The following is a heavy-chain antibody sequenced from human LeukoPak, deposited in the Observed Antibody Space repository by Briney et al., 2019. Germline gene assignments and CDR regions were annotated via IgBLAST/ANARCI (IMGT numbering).Heavy chain of an antibody. V-gene: IGHV1-2*02. J-gene: IGHJ6*03. D-gene: IGHD2-15*01. CDR3: ARDSVGCSGGSCPLRGYYMDV. CDR1: GYTFTTYF. Sequence: ASMKVSCKTSGYTFTTYFSHWVRQAPGQGLGWRGWINPNIGGTNYAQKFQGRVTMTRDTSISTAYMELSRLRSDDTAVYYCARDSVGCSGGSCPLRGYYMDVWGKGTTVTVSS. CDR2: INPNIGGT.